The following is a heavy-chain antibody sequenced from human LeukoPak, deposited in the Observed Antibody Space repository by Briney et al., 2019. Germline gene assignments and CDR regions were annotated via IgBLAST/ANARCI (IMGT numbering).Heavy chain of an antibody. CDR1: GGSISSGDYY. CDR2: IYYSGST. J-gene: IGHJ3*02. V-gene: IGHV4-30-4*01. Sequence: SQTLSLTCTVSGGSISSGDYYWSWIRQPPGKGVEGIGYIYYSGSTYYNPSLNSRVTISVDTSKNQFSLKLSSVTAADTAVYYCARGTGALKIWGQGTMVAVSS. D-gene: IGHD3-10*01. CDR3: ARGTGALKI.